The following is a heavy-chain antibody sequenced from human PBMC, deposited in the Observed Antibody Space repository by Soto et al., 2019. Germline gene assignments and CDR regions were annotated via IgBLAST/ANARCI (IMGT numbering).Heavy chain of an antibody. CDR2: ISGYNGDT. Sequence: QGHLVQSGAEVKKPGTSVKVSCKASGYTFTRYGISWVRQAPGQGLEWMGWISGYNGDTNYAQNLQGRVTXPXXXSXCNAYMELRSLTSDDTAVYYCARNGQTPYYYSGLDVWGQGTTVTVSS. CDR1: GYTFTRYG. J-gene: IGHJ6*02. V-gene: IGHV1-18*01. CDR3: ARNGQTPYYYSGLDV. D-gene: IGHD2-8*01.